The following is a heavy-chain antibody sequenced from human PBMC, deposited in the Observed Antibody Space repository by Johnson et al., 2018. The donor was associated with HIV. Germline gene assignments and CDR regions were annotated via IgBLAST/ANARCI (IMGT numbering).Heavy chain of an antibody. CDR1: GFTFSSYA. J-gene: IGHJ3*02. V-gene: IGHV3-74*02. CDR3: AKIIGYSSGLEI. Sequence: VQLVESGGGVVQPGRSVRLSCAASGFTFSSYAMHWVRQAPGKGLVWVSRINSDGSSTTYADSVKGRFTISRDNAKNSLYLQMNSLRAEDTAVYYCAKIIGYSSGLEIWGQGTLVTVSS. CDR2: INSDGSST. D-gene: IGHD6-19*01.